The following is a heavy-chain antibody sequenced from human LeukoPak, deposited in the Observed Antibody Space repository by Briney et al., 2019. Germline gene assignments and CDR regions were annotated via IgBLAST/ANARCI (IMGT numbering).Heavy chain of an antibody. CDR3: ARDAGTRRLGPDYYMDV. CDR2: IYYSGST. V-gene: IGHV4-39*02. Sequence: PSETLSLTCTVSGGSISSSSYYWGWIRQPPGKGLEWIGSIYYSGSTYYNPSLKSRVTISVDTSKNQFSLKLSSVTAADTAVYYCARDAGTRRLGPDYYMDVWGRGTTVTISS. CDR1: GGSISSSSYY. J-gene: IGHJ6*03. D-gene: IGHD6-13*01.